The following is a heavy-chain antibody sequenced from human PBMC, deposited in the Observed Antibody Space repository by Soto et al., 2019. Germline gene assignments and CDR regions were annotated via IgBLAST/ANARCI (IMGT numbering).Heavy chain of an antibody. CDR3: VRYMHACFTHGFDP. J-gene: IGHJ5*02. V-gene: IGHV4-59*01. CDR1: GGSITSYH. Sequence: SETLSLTCIVSGGSITSYHWSWIRQFPGKGLGGFAYTFYTANTKYNASLQSRSSISIDTSTNQLSLKRTSMTAPDTAVYFCVRYMHACFTHGFDPWGQGTLVTVSS. CDR2: TFYTANT. D-gene: IGHD3-16*01.